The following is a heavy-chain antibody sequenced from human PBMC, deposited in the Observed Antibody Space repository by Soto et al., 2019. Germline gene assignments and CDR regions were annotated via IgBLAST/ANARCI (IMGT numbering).Heavy chain of an antibody. CDR1: GYTFTSYA. Sequence: ASVKVSCKASGYTFTSYAIHWVRQAPGQRLEWMGWINAGNGNTKYSQKFQDRVTITRDTSASTAYMELSSLRSEDTAVYYCAREYTAISHWFDPWSQGTPVTVSS. CDR2: INAGNGNT. V-gene: IGHV1-3*01. D-gene: IGHD2-2*02. J-gene: IGHJ5*02. CDR3: AREYTAISHWFDP.